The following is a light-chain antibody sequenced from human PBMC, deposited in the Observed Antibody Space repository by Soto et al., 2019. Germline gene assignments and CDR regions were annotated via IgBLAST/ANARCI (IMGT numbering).Light chain of an antibody. CDR3: QQYHELPFVT. Sequence: DIQMTQSPSSLSASVGDRVSITCQASEEINNYLAWYQHKPGKAPKLLIYGASTLETGVPSRFSGRASGTDFTFTISALQPEDIATYYCQQYHELPFVTFGPGTKVNI. CDR2: GAS. CDR1: EEINNY. J-gene: IGKJ3*01. V-gene: IGKV1-33*01.